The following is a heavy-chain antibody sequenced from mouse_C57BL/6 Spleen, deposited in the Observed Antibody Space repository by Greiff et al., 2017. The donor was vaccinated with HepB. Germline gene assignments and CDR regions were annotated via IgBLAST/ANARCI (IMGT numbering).Heavy chain of an antibody. V-gene: IGHV1-81*01. D-gene: IGHD1-1*01. CDR1: GYTFTSYG. CDR2: IYPRSGNT. CDR3: AIGGNYGSSYGYFDV. J-gene: IGHJ1*03. Sequence: LQESGAELARPGASVKLSCKASGYTFTSYGISWVKQRTGQGLEWIGEIYPRSGNTYYNEKFKGKATLTADKSSSTAYMELRSLTSEDSAVYVCAIGGNYGSSYGYFDVWGTGTTVTVSS.